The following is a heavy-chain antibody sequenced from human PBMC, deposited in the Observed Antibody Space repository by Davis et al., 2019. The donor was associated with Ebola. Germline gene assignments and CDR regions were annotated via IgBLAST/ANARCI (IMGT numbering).Heavy chain of an antibody. D-gene: IGHD5-18*01. CDR3: AKDLLRGYSYGLVMAPDY. J-gene: IGHJ4*02. V-gene: IGHV3-23*01. CDR1: GFTFSSYA. Sequence: GESLKISCAASGFTFSSYAMSWVRQAPGKGLEWVSAISGSGGSTYYADSVKGRFTISRDNSKNTLYLQMNSLRAEDTALYYCAKDLLRGYSYGLVMAPDYWGQGTLVTVSS. CDR2: ISGSGGST.